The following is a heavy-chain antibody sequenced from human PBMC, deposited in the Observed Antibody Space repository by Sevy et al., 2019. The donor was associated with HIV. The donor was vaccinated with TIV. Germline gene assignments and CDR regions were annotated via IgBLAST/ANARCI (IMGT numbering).Heavy chain of an antibody. Sequence: ASVKVSCKASGYSFTAYYMHWVRQAPGHGLEWMGWINPNSGDTEYEQKFQGRVTMTTDTSINTAYMELSRLRSDETAVFYCARDRMIFGGQGGMDVWGQGTTVTVSS. D-gene: IGHD3-3*01. V-gene: IGHV1-2*02. J-gene: IGHJ6*02. CDR1: GYSFTAYY. CDR3: ARDRMIFGGQGGMDV. CDR2: INPNSGDT.